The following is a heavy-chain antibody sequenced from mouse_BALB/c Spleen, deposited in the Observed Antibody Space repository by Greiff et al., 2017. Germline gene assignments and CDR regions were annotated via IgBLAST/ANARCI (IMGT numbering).Heavy chain of an antibody. Sequence: EVQLVESGPGLVKPSQSLSLTCTVTGYSITSDYAWNWIRQFPGNKLEWMGYISYSGSTSYNPSLKSRISITRDTSKNQFFLQLNSVTTEDTATYYCARNYGSRGTWFAYWGQGTLVTVSA. CDR2: ISYSGST. D-gene: IGHD1-1*01. J-gene: IGHJ3*01. V-gene: IGHV3-2*02. CDR3: ARNYGSRGTWFAY. CDR1: GYSITSDYA.